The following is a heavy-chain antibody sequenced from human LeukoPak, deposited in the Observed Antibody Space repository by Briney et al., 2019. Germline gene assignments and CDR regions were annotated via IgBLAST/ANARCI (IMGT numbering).Heavy chain of an antibody. CDR1: GGSITFGSYY. CDR2: IYTSGRT. CDR3: ARARVLPASFDD. D-gene: IGHD3-10*01. V-gene: IGHV4-61*02. Sequence: SETLSLTCTVSGGSITFGSYYWTWIRQPAGKGLEWIGRIYTSGRTFYNPSLKSRVTISMDTSMNQFSLRLNSVTAADTAVYYCARARVLPASFDDWGQGALVTVSS. J-gene: IGHJ4*02.